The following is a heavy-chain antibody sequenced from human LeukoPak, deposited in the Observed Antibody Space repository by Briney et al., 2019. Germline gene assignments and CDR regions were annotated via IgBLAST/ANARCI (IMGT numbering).Heavy chain of an antibody. CDR2: ISYDGSNK. V-gene: IGHV3-30*04. D-gene: IGHD6-13*01. Sequence: GRSLRLSCAASGFTFSSYAMHWVRQAPGKGLEWVAVISYDGSNKYYADSVKGRFTISRDNSKNTLYLQMNSLRAEDTAVYYCARDTYAAAGTGYFDYWGQGTLVTVSS. CDR3: ARDTYAAAGTGYFDY. CDR1: GFTFSSYA. J-gene: IGHJ4*02.